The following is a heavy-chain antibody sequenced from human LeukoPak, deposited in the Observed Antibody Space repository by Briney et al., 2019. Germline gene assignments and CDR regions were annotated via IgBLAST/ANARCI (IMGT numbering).Heavy chain of an antibody. CDR1: GGSISSYY. J-gene: IGHJ4*02. V-gene: IGHV4-59*01. CDR3: ARVGGSGYYYYFDY. D-gene: IGHD3-22*01. CDR2: IYYSGST. Sequence: SETLSLTCTVSGGSISSYYWSWIRQPPGKGLEWIGYIYYSGSTNYNPSLKSRVTISVDTSKNQFSLKLSSVTAADTAVYYCARVGGSGYYYYFDYWGQGTLVTVSS.